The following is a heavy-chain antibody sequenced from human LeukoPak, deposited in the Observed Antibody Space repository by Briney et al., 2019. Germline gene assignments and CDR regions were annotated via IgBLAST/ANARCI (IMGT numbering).Heavy chain of an antibody. Sequence: PSETLSLTCTVSGGSISSSSYYWGWLRQPPGTGLEWLGSIYYSGSTYYNPSLKSRVTISVDTSKNQFSLKLNSVTAADTAVYYCARMVQYSSSWFDYWGQGTLVTVSS. CDR3: ARMVQYSSSWFDY. CDR2: IYYSGST. D-gene: IGHD6-13*01. J-gene: IGHJ4*02. CDR1: GGSISSSSYY. V-gene: IGHV4-39*01.